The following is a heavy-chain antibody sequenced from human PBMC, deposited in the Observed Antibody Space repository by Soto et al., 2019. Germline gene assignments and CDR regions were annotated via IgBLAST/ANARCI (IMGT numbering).Heavy chain of an antibody. Sequence: QVQLVESGGGVVQPGRSLRLSCAASGFTFSSYGMHWVRQAPGKGLEWVAVISYDGSNKYYADSVKGICTISRDNSKNTLYLQMNSLSAEDKAVYYCAKDRRVLGVYCFDPWGQGTLVTVSS. CDR2: ISYDGSNK. V-gene: IGHV3-30*18. CDR3: AKDRRVLGVYCFDP. CDR1: GFTFSSYG. D-gene: IGHD3-10*01. J-gene: IGHJ5*02.